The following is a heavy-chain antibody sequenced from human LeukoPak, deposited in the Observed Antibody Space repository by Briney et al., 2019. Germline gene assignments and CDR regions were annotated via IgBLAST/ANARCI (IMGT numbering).Heavy chain of an antibody. CDR3: ARGTSNYDYIWGSLKYYFDY. CDR2: INHSGST. J-gene: IGHJ4*02. CDR1: GGSFSGYY. D-gene: IGHD3-16*01. V-gene: IGHV4-34*01. Sequence: SETLSLTCAVYGGSFSGYYWSWIRQPPGKGREWIGEINHSGSTNYNPSLKSRVTISVDTSKKQFSLKLSSVTAADTAVYYCARGTSNYDYIWGSLKYYFDYWGQGTLVTVSS.